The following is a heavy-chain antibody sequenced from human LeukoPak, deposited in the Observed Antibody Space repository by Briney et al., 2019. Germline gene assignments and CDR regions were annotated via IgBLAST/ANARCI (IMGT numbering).Heavy chain of an antibody. D-gene: IGHD1-26*01. J-gene: IGHJ4*02. CDR1: GLTFSSYW. CDR2: IKHDGSEQ. V-gene: IGHV3-7*01. CDR3: ARALVGATKPGYFDY. Sequence: PGGSLRLSCAASGLTFSSYWMSWVRQAPGKGLEWVADIKHDGSEQYYVDSVKGRFTISRDNAKNSLYLQMNSLRAEDTAVYYCARALVGATKPGYFDYWGQGTLVTVSS.